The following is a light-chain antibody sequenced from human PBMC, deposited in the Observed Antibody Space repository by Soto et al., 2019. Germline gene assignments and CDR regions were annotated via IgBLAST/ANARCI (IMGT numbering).Light chain of an antibody. CDR1: SGYSNYK. J-gene: IGLJ2*01. V-gene: IGLV9-49*01. Sequence: QSVLTQPPSASASLGAPDTLTCTLSSGYSNYKVDWSQQRPGKGPRFVMRVGTGGIVGSKGDGIPDRFSVLGSGLNRYLTIKNMQEEDEGDYHCGADRGSGSNFFGGGTQLTVL. CDR3: GADRGSGSNF. CDR2: VGTGGIVG.